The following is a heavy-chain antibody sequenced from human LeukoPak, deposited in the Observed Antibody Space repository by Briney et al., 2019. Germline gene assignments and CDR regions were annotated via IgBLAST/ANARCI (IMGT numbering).Heavy chain of an antibody. V-gene: IGHV1-18*01. CDR3: ARDREYYDILTGSPSFDY. CDR2: ISAYNGNT. Sequence: ASVKVSCKASGYTFTSYGISWVRQAPGQGLEWMGWISAYNGNTNYAQKLQGRVTMTTDTSTSTAYMELRSLRSDDTAVYYCARDREYYDILTGSPSFDYWGQGTLVTVSS. CDR1: GYTFTSYG. J-gene: IGHJ4*02. D-gene: IGHD3-9*01.